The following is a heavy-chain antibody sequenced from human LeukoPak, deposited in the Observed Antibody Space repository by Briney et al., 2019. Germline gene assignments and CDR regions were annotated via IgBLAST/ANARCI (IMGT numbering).Heavy chain of an antibody. CDR3: ARVSTTVTTLFDY. Sequence: SETLSLTCTVSGGSISYYWTWIRQPPGKGLEWIGYIYYSGSTNYNPSLKSRVTISVDTSKNQFSLKLSSVTAADTAVYYCARVSTTVTTLFDYWGQGTLVSASS. J-gene: IGHJ4*02. V-gene: IGHV4-59*01. CDR2: IYYSGST. CDR1: GGSISYY. D-gene: IGHD4-17*01.